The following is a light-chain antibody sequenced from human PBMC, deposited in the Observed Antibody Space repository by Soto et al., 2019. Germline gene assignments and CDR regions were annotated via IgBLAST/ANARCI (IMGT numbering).Light chain of an antibody. V-gene: IGLV1-47*02. CDR1: TSNIGSNN. J-gene: IGLJ3*02. CDR3: AAWDDSLRGLM. Sequence: QSVLAQPPSVSGTPGQRLTISCSGSTSNIGSNNVYWYQQLPGAAPKLLIYTNDQRPSGVPDRFSGSRSGTSASLAISDLRSEDEGDYFCAAWDDSLRGLMFGGGTKLTVL. CDR2: TND.